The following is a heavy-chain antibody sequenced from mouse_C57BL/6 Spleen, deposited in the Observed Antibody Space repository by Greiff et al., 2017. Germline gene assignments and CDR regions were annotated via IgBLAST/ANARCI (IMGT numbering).Heavy chain of an antibody. V-gene: IGHV1-81*01. D-gene: IGHD2-9*01. Sequence: QVQLQQSGAELARPGASVKLSCKASGYTFTSYGISWVKQRTGQGLEWIGDLYPRIGNTYYNEKFKGKATLTADKSSSSAYMELRSLTSEDSAVYFCARSFYGYPYYFDYWGQGTTLTVSS. CDR1: GYTFTSYG. CDR3: ARSFYGYPYYFDY. J-gene: IGHJ2*01. CDR2: LYPRIGNT.